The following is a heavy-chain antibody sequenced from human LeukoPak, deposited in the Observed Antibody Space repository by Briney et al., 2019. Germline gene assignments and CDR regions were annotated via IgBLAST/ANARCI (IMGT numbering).Heavy chain of an antibody. Sequence: SETLSLTCTVSGGSIRSDCWSWIRQPPGKGPEWIGYIYYSGSTNYNPSLKSRVAISVDTSKNQFCLKLNSVTAADTAVYCCARVVGGTINYWGQGTLVTVSS. D-gene: IGHD3-16*01. J-gene: IGHJ4*02. CDR3: ARVVGGTINY. CDR2: IYYSGST. V-gene: IGHV4-59*01. CDR1: GGSIRSDC.